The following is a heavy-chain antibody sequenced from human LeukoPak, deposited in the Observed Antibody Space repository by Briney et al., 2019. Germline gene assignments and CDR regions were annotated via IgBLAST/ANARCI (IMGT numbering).Heavy chain of an antibody. V-gene: IGHV3-48*04. D-gene: IGHD2-2*01. CDR3: ARDFDCSSTSCYGTPDY. Sequence: GGSLRLSCAASGFTFSSYSMNWVRQAPGKGLEWISYISSGGSTIYYRDSVKGRFTISRDNAKNSLYLQMNSLRAEDTAVYYCARDFDCSSTSCYGTPDYWGQGTLVTVSS. J-gene: IGHJ4*02. CDR1: GFTFSSYS. CDR2: ISSGGSTI.